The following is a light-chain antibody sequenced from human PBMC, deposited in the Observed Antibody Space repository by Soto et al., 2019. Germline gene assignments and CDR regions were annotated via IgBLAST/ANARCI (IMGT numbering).Light chain of an antibody. CDR1: QSVGSD. CDR3: QQRSNWPGT. V-gene: IGKV3-11*01. J-gene: IGKJ4*01. CDR2: DAS. Sequence: EIVMTQSPATLSVSPGERATLSCRASQSVGSDLAWYQQKPGQAPRLLIYDASNRATGIPGRFSGSGSGTDFTLTISSLEPEDFAVYYCQQRSNWPGTFGGGTKVHI.